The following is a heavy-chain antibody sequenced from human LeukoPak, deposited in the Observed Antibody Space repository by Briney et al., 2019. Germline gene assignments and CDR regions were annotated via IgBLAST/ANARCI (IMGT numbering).Heavy chain of an antibody. D-gene: IGHD1-14*01. CDR2: INPNSGGT. Sequence: ASVKVSCKTSGYTFTDYYMHWVRQAPGQGLEWMGWINPNSGGTNCAQKFQGRVTMTRDTSISTAYMELSRLRSDDTAVYYCTRDKLPTGPTSHRFDPWGQGTLVTVSS. V-gene: IGHV1-2*02. J-gene: IGHJ5*02. CDR3: TRDKLPTGPTSHRFDP. CDR1: GYTFTDYY.